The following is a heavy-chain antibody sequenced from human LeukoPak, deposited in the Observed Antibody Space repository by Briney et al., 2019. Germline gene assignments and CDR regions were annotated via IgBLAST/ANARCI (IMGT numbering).Heavy chain of an antibody. D-gene: IGHD3-10*01. CDR3: ARDTFTMVRGVIRYYYGMDV. Sequence: HSGGSLRLSCAASGFTFSSYGMHWVRRAPGKGLEWVAVIWYDGSNKYYADSVKGRFTISRDNSKNTLYLQMNSPRAEDTAVYYCARDTFTMVRGVIRYYYGMDVWGQGTTVTVSS. J-gene: IGHJ6*02. CDR2: IWYDGSNK. V-gene: IGHV3-33*01. CDR1: GFTFSSYG.